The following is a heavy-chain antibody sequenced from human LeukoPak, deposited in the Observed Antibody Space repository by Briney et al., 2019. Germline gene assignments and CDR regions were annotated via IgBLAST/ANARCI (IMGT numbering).Heavy chain of an antibody. CDR3: AKDGFGDPDGYSYCYGMDV. CDR1: GFTFSSYA. J-gene: IGHJ6*04. D-gene: IGHD3-10*01. V-gene: IGHV3-23*01. CDR2: ISGSGGST. Sequence: GGSLRLSCAASGFTFSSYAMSWVRQAPGKGLEWVSAISGSGGSTYYADSVKGRFTISRDNSKNTLYLQMNSLRAEDTAVYYCAKDGFGDPDGYSYCYGMDVWGKGPTVTVS.